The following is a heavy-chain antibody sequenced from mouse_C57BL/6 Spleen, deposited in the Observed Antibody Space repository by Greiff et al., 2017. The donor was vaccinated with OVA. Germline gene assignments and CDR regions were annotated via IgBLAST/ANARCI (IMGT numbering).Heavy chain of an antibody. CDR1: GFTFSDYG. J-gene: IGHJ2*01. CDR2: ISSGSSTI. D-gene: IGHD2-3*01. Sequence: EVKLVESGGGLVKPGGSLKLSCAASGFTFSDYGMHWVRQAPEKGLEWVAYISSGSSTIYYADTVKGRFTISRDNAKNTLFLQMTSLRSEDTAMYYCASTDGYYYYLDYWGQGTTLTVSS. V-gene: IGHV5-17*01. CDR3: ASTDGYYYYLDY.